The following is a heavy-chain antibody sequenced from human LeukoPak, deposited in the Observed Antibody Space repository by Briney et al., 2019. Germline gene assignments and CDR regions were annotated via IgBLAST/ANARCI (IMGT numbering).Heavy chain of an antibody. CDR3: ARDLSPVVRASPMGY. J-gene: IGHJ4*02. D-gene: IGHD3-10*01. CDR2: ITYDGYYK. V-gene: IGHV3-30*03. CDR1: GFSFTSYG. Sequence: GGSLRLSCAASGFSFTSYGMHWVRQAPGKGLECVARITYDGYYKYYSDSVKGRFTISSDTSKNTLYLQMNSLRAEDTAVYYCARDLSPVVRASPMGYWGQGTLVTVS.